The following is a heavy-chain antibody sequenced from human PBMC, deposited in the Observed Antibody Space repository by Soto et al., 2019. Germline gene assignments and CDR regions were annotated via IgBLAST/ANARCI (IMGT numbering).Heavy chain of an antibody. CDR3: ARDSEYSSGWFGY. Sequence: PGGSLRLSCAAFGLTLSTSSMNWVRQAPGRGLEWISYIRRHTSVTAYADSVRGRFTISRDTSKNTLFLQMHSLRAEDMAVYYCARDSEYSSGWFGYWGQGTLVTVSS. D-gene: IGHD6-19*01. V-gene: IGHV3-48*01. CDR1: GLTLSTSS. J-gene: IGHJ4*02. CDR2: IRRHTSVT.